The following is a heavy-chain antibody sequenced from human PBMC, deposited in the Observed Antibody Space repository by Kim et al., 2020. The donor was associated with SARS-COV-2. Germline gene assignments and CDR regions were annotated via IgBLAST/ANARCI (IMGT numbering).Heavy chain of an antibody. J-gene: IGHJ3*02. Sequence: SETLSLTCTVSGGSISSSSYYWGWIRQPPGKGLEWIGSIYYSGSTYYNPSLKSRVTISVDTSKNQFSLKLSSVTAADTAVYYCAKEQQADDAFDIWGQGT. CDR3: AKEQQADDAFDI. D-gene: IGHD6-13*01. V-gene: IGHV4-39*01. CDR1: GGSISSSSYY. CDR2: IYYSGST.